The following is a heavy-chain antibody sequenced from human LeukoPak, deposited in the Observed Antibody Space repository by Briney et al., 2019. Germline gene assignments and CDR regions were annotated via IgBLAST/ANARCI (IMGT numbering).Heavy chain of an antibody. CDR2: IRYDGSNK. CDR1: GFTFSSYG. J-gene: IGHJ4*02. CDR3: ANIDGGWHGPLAPPPSSNY. D-gene: IGHD6-19*01. Sequence: GGSLRLSCAASGFTFSSYGMHWVRQAPGKGLEWVAFIRYDGSNKYYADSVKGQFTISRDNSKNTLYLQMNSLGAEDTAVYYCANIDGGWHGPLAPPPSSNYWGQGTLVTVSS. V-gene: IGHV3-30*02.